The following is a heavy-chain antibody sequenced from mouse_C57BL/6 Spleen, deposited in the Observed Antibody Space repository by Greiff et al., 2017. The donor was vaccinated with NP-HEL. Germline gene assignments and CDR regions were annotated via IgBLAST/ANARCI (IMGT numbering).Heavy chain of an antibody. J-gene: IGHJ3*01. CDR1: GFNIKNTY. D-gene: IGHD2-5*01. Sequence: EVQGVESVAELVRPGASVKLSCTASGFNIKNTYMHWVKQRPEQGLEWIGRIDPANGNTKYAPKFQGKAPITVDTSSTTAYLQLSSLTSEDTAIYYCAPYCYSNCPAYWGQGTLVTVSA. CDR3: APYCYSNCPAY. CDR2: IDPANGNT. V-gene: IGHV14-3*01.